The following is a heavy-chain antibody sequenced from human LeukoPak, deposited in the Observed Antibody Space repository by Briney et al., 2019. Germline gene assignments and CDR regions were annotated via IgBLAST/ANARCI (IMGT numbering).Heavy chain of an antibody. Sequence: SETLSLTCTVSGGSISSSSYYWGWIRQPPGKGLEWIGSIYYSGSTYYNPSLKSRVTISVDTSKNQFSLKLSSVTAADTAVYYCARGGLRFLEWLLPKNWFDPWGQGTLVTVSS. D-gene: IGHD3-3*01. CDR2: IYYSGST. CDR1: GGSISSSSYY. CDR3: ARGGLRFLEWLLPKNWFDP. V-gene: IGHV4-39*07. J-gene: IGHJ5*02.